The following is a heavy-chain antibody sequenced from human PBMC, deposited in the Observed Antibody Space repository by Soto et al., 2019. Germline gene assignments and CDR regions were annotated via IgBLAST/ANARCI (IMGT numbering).Heavy chain of an antibody. CDR2: IYYSGST. J-gene: IGHJ4*02. Sequence: ETLSLTCTVSGGSISSYYWSWIRQPPGKGLEWIGYIYYSGSTNYNPSLKSRVTISVDTSKNQFSLKLSSVTAADTAVYYCARAYGDYVFDFWGQGTLVTVSS. D-gene: IGHD4-17*01. CDR1: GGSISSYY. CDR3: ARAYGDYVFDF. V-gene: IGHV4-59*01.